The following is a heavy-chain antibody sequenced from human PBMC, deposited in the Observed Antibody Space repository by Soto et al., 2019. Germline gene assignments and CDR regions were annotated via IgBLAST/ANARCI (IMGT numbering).Heavy chain of an antibody. CDR2: ISYDGSNT. CDR1: GFTFSSYG. Sequence: QVQLVESGGGVVQPGRSLRLSCVASGFTFSSYGMHWVRQAPGKGLEWVAIISYDGSNTYYADSVKSRFTISRDNSKNTLYLQMNSLRAEDTSVYYCAKEGGLSGSYYISSSYYFDYWGQGTLVTVSS. CDR3: AKEGGLSGSYYISSSYYFDY. J-gene: IGHJ4*02. V-gene: IGHV3-30*18. D-gene: IGHD1-26*01.